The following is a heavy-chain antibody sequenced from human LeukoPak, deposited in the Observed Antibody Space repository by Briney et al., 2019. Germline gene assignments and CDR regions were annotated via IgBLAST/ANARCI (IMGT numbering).Heavy chain of an antibody. CDR2: IYYSGTT. CDR3: ARGEPAFSSGWYTYYFDY. J-gene: IGHJ4*02. V-gene: IGHV4-59*01. D-gene: IGHD6-19*01. CDR1: GGSISTYY. Sequence: SSETLSLTCTVSGGSISTYYCSWIRQPPGKGLEWIGYIYYSGTTNYNPSLRSRVAISLDTSKNQFSLKLSSVTAADTAVYYCARGEPAFSSGWYTYYFDYWGQGTLVTVSS.